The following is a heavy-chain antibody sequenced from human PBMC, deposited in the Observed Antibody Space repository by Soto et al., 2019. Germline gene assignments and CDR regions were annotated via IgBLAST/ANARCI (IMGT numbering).Heavy chain of an antibody. CDR2: IIPIFGTA. Sequence: ASVKVSCKASGGTFSSYAISWVRQAPGQGLEWMGGIIPIFGTANYAQKFQGRVTITADESTSTAYMELSSLRSEDTAVYYCARVDSSHNWFDPWGQGTLVTVSS. D-gene: IGHD6-13*01. J-gene: IGHJ5*02. V-gene: IGHV1-69*13. CDR1: GGTFSSYA. CDR3: ARVDSSHNWFDP.